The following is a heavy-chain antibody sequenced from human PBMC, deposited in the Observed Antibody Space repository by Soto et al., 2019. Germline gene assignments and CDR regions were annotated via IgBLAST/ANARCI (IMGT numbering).Heavy chain of an antibody. CDR3: ASSVLSRGAPRGYFDY. D-gene: IGHD2-2*01. Sequence: WASVKVSCKASGGTFSSYAISWVRQAPGQGLEWMGGIIPIFGTANYAQKFQGRVTITADESTSTAYMELSSLRSEDTAVYYCASSVLSRGAPRGYFDYWGQGTLVTVSS. CDR2: IIPIFGTA. CDR1: GGTFSSYA. J-gene: IGHJ4*02. V-gene: IGHV1-69*13.